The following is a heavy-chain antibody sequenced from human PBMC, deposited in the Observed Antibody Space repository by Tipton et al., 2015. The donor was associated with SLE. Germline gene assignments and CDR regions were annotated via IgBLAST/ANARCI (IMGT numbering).Heavy chain of an antibody. D-gene: IGHD3-3*01. CDR3: ARHLQGSGYDI. CDR2: IYFNGGT. J-gene: IGHJ4*02. CDR1: DGSINGYY. V-gene: IGHV4-59*08. Sequence: GLVKPSETLSLTCTVSDGSINGYYWSWIRQPPGKGLEWIGYIYFNGGTSFNPSLKSRLTMSIDASKNQCSLRLSSVTAADTAVYFCARHLQGSGYDIWGQGTLVTVSS.